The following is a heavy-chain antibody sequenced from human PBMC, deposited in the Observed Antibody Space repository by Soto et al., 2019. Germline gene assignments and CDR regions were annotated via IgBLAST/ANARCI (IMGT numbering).Heavy chain of an antibody. CDR3: AKDTSSSPYYMDV. CDR2: MSGSTGTT. J-gene: IGHJ6*03. V-gene: IGHV3-23*01. Sequence: EVQVLESGGGSVQPGGSLRLSCAASGFTFSNFAMSWVRHAPGQGLAGVSEMSGSTGTTYYADSVKGRFIISRDNSKNMVHLQMNSLRAEDTAVYYCAKDTSSSPYYMDVWGKGTTVTVSS. D-gene: IGHD2-2*01. CDR1: GFTFSNFA.